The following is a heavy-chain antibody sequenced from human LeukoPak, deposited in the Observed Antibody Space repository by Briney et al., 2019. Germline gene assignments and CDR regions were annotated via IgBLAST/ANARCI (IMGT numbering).Heavy chain of an antibody. Sequence: SETLSLTCAVSGGSINSSSSYYWGWIRQPPGKGLEWIGSIYYSGSTYHNPPLKSRVAISVGTSKNQFSLKLSSVTAADTAVYYCARLPMAMGVFDYWGQGTLVTVSS. CDR1: GGSINSSSSYY. CDR3: ARLPMAMGVFDY. V-gene: IGHV4-39*01. J-gene: IGHJ4*02. CDR2: IYYSGST. D-gene: IGHD3-10*01.